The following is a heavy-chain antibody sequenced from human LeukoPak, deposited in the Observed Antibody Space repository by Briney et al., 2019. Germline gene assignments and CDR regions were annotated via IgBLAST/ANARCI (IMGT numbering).Heavy chain of an antibody. CDR1: GFTFSSYS. CDR3: ARDRRLVRGVDY. D-gene: IGHD6-19*01. Sequence: PGGSLRLSCAASGFTFSSYSMNWVRQAPGKGLEWVSSISSSSSYIYYADSVKGRFTISRDNAKNSLYLQMNSLRAEDTAVYNCARDRRLVRGVDYWGQGALVTVSS. V-gene: IGHV3-21*01. J-gene: IGHJ4*02. CDR2: ISSSSSYI.